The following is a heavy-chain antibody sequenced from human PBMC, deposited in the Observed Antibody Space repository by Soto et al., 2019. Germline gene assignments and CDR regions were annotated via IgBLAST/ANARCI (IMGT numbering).Heavy chain of an antibody. CDR2: MNPNSGNT. J-gene: IGHJ6*03. CDR1: GYTFTSYD. D-gene: IGHD1-1*01. V-gene: IGHV1-8*01. Sequence: ASVKVSCKASGYTFTSYDINWVRQATGQGLEWMGWMNPNSGNTGYAQKFQGRVTMTRNTSISTAYMELSSLRSEDTAVYYCARGNTGKGTGYYYYYYMDVWGKGTTVTVSS. CDR3: ARGNTGKGTGYYYYYYMDV.